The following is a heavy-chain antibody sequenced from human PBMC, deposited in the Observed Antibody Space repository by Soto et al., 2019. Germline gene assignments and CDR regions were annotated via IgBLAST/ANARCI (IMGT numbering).Heavy chain of an antibody. V-gene: IGHV3-21*01. CDR2: ISSSSSYI. CDR3: ARDPLGAEYFQH. D-gene: IGHD7-27*01. CDR1: GFTFSSYS. Sequence: GESLKISCAASGFTFSSYSMNWVRQAPGKGLEWVSSISSSSSYIYYADSVKGRFTISRDNAKNSLYLQMNSLRAEDTAVYYCARDPLGAEYFQHWGQGTLVTVSS. J-gene: IGHJ1*01.